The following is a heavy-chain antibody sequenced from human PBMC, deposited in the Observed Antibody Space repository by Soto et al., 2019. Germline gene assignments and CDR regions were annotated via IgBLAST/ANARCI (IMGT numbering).Heavy chain of an antibody. Sequence: GGSLRLSCAASGFTFSNAWMNWVRQAPGKGLEWVGRIKSKTHGGTTDYAAPVKGRFTISRDDSKNTLYLQMNSLKTEDTAVYYCTKVLGPSSCRGDNCYYVFDIWGKGKMVTVS. J-gene: IGHJ3*02. CDR2: IKSKTHGGTT. CDR3: TKVLGPSSCRGDNCYYVFDI. V-gene: IGHV3-15*07. CDR1: GFTFSNAW. D-gene: IGHD3-22*01.